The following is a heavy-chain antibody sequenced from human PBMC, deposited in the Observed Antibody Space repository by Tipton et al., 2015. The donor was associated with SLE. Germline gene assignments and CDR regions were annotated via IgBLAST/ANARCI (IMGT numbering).Heavy chain of an antibody. CDR2: ISDGGGT. Sequence: TLSLTCTVSGGSLSSHYWSWIRQSPGQGLEWVGYISDGGGTNHNPSLKSRVTISVDPAKNQFSLKLTSVTAADTAVYYCARGLLTWRGAVVGVDVWGQGTTVNVSS. CDR3: ARGLLTWRGAVVGVDV. J-gene: IGHJ6*02. V-gene: IGHV4-59*08. D-gene: IGHD2-15*01. CDR1: GGSLSSHY.